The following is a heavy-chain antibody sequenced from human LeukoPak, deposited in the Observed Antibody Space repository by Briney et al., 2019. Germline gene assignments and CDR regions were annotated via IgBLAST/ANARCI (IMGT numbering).Heavy chain of an antibody. J-gene: IGHJ4*02. Sequence: GGSLRLSCAASGFTVTRHGLHWVRQAPGKGLEWMAFISYDGSKKYYADSVKGRFTISRDNSKTTLFLQMDSLRTEDTAAYYCAKDFSTSWASFDSWGQGTLVTVSS. CDR2: ISYDGSKK. CDR1: GFTVTRHG. CDR3: AKDFSTSWASFDS. V-gene: IGHV3-30*18. D-gene: IGHD6-13*01.